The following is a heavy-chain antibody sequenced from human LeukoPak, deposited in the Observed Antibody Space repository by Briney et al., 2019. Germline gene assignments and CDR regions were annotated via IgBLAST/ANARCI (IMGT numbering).Heavy chain of an antibody. CDR1: GFTFSSYA. Sequence: GGSLRISYAASGFTFSSYAMSWVRQALGKGLEWVSAISGSGGSTYYADSVKGRFTISRDNSKNTLYLQMNSLRAEDTAVYYCAKGGQSGSYPGGFDYWGQGTLVTVSS. CDR3: AKGGQSGSYPGGFDY. CDR2: ISGSGGST. J-gene: IGHJ4*02. D-gene: IGHD1-26*01. V-gene: IGHV3-23*01.